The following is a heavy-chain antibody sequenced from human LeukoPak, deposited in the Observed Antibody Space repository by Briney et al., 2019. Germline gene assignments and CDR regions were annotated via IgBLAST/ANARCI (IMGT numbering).Heavy chain of an antibody. D-gene: IGHD3-9*01. V-gene: IGHV1-69*06. CDR1: GYTFTSYG. CDR2: IIPIFGTA. CDR3: ARGSPYYDILTGYYPPAPLDY. J-gene: IGHJ4*02. Sequence: SVKVSCKASGYTFTSYGISWVRQAPGQGLEWRGGIIPIFGTANYAQKFQGRVTITADKSTSTAYMELSSLRSEDTAVYYCARGSPYYDILTGYYPPAPLDYWGQGTLVTVSS.